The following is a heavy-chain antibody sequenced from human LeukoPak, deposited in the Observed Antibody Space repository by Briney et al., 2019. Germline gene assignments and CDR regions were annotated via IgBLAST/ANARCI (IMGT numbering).Heavy chain of an antibody. Sequence: ASVTVSCKASGYTFTSCDINWVRQAPGQGLDWMGWVNPNSGNTGYGQSFQGTITMTRDISIGTAYMELSNLTSEDTAIYYCTRGSSGRRDNWGQGTLVTVSA. D-gene: IGHD6-19*01. CDR3: TRGSSGRRDN. V-gene: IGHV1-8*01. CDR2: VNPNSGNT. J-gene: IGHJ4*02. CDR1: GYTFTSCD.